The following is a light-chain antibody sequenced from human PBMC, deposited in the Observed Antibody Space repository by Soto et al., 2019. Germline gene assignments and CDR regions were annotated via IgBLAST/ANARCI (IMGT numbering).Light chain of an antibody. CDR1: QSVNSNY. V-gene: IGKV3-20*01. CDR2: GAS. Sequence: EIVLTQSPGTLSLSPGERATLSCRASQSVNSNYLAWYQQKAGQAPRLLIYGASIRATGITDRFSGSGSGTDFTLTISRLEPDDFAVFYCQQYGSSPRYSFGQGTKMEI. J-gene: IGKJ2*03. CDR3: QQYGSSPRYS.